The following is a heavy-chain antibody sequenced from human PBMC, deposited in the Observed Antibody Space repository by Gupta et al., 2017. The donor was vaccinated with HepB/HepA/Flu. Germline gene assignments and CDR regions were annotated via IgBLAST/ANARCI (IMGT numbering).Heavy chain of an antibody. J-gene: IGHJ4*02. V-gene: IGHV3-30*18. Sequence: QVQLLESGGGVVQPWRSLRLSCAAYGFTFSSFGMHWFRQAPGKGLEWVAMVSYDGSNSDYAASVKGRFTSSRDNSKNTLYLQLNSLRAEDTAVYYCAKRGGRYCPKCVGPRHTYYFDIWGQGTLVTVSS. CDR2: VSYDGSNS. CDR3: AKRGGRYCPKCVGPRHTYYFDI. CDR1: GFTFSSFG. D-gene: IGHD2-8*01.